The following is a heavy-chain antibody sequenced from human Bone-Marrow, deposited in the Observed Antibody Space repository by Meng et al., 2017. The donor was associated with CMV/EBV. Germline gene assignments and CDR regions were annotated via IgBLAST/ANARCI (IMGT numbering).Heavy chain of an antibody. Sequence: GESLKISCAASGFTFSSYSMNWVRQAPGKGLEWVSSISSSSSYIYYADSVKGRFTISRDNSKNTLYLQMNSLRAEDTAVYYCAKDTIAEYYYDSSGYYLGWAFDIWGQGTMVTVSS. CDR3: AKDTIAEYYYDSSGYYLGWAFDI. J-gene: IGHJ3*02. V-gene: IGHV3-21*04. D-gene: IGHD3-22*01. CDR2: ISSSSSYI. CDR1: GFTFSSYS.